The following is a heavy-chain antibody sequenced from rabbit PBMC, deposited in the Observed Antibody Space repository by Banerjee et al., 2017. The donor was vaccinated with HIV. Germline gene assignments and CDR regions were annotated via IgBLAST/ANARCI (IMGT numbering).Heavy chain of an antibody. D-gene: IGHD7-1*01. V-gene: IGHV1S45*01. CDR2: IYTGSSGKT. CDR3: ARDAGYAGYHFNL. J-gene: IGHJ4*01. Sequence: EESGGDLVKPEGSLTLTCTASGFSFSSSYWISWVRQAPGKGLEWIACIYTGSSGKTQYASWAKGRFTISKTSSTTVTLQMTSLTAADTATYFCARDAGYAGYHFNLWGPGTLVTVS. CDR1: GFSFSSSYW.